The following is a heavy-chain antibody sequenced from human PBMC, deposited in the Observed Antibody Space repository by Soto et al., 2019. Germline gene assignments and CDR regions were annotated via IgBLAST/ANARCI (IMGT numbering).Heavy chain of an antibody. D-gene: IGHD5-12*01. CDR2: TSSSSSYI. J-gene: IGHJ6*02. Sequence: GGSLRLSCAASGFTFSSYSMNWVRQAPGKGLEWVSSTSSSSSYIYYADSVKGRFTISRDNAKNSLYLQMNSLRAEDTAVRYCARVGMATIMYYYYGMDVWRQRTTVTVSS. V-gene: IGHV3-21*01. CDR1: GFTFSSYS. CDR3: ARVGMATIMYYYYGMDV.